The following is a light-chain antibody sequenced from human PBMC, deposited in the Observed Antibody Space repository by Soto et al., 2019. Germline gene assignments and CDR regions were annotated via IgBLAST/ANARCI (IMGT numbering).Light chain of an antibody. V-gene: IGKV3-15*01. J-gene: IGKJ1*01. CDR3: QQNGNLQAT. CDR2: RAS. Sequence: IGMTQSPATLSVSPGESATLSCRASQTIYYNVAWYQQRPGQSPRLLIYRASSRATGIPARFSGSGSGTDFTLTISSLEPEDSAVYYCQQNGNLQATFGQGTKVDI. CDR1: QTIYYN.